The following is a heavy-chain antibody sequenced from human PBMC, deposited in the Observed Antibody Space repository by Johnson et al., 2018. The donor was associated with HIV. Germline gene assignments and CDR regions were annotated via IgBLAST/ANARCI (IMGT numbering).Heavy chain of an antibody. CDR2: IDTSGDT. D-gene: IGHD6-13*01. J-gene: IGHJ1*01. V-gene: IGHV3-13*01. CDR1: GFTLSTYD. CDR3: ARRRSYSSSWAM. Sequence: EQLVESGGNLVQPGGSLRLSCGASGFTLSTYDMHWVRQAAGDVLEWVSEIDTSGDTYYPDSVKGRFTTSRENAKNSVYLQISSLRAEDTAVYYCARRRSYSSSWAMWG.